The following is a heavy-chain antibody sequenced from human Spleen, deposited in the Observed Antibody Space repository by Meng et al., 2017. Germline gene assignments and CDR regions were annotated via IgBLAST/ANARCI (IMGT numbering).Heavy chain of an antibody. CDR3: ARGTPGRSYCDY. Sequence: QFHLLQSGPEVKKPGASLKVSCKASDYTFTGYGVCWVRQAPGQGLEWMAWLGAHPGDTSHAPKFVGRVTVTADTATATAYMELRSLRSDDTAVYYCARGTPGRSYCDYWGLGTLVTVSS. J-gene: IGHJ4*02. D-gene: IGHD3-10*01. CDR1: DYTFTGYG. V-gene: IGHV1-18*01. CDR2: LGAHPGDT.